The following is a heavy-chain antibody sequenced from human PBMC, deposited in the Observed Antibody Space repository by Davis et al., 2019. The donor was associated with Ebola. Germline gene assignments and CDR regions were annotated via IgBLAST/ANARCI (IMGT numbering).Heavy chain of an antibody. CDR2: INWNGGST. Sequence: GESLKISCAASGFTFSSYSMNWVRQAPGKGLEWVSGINWNGGSTGYADSVKGRFTISRDNAKNSLYLQMNSLRAEDTALYYCARGYNWNGFLDYWGQGTLVTVSS. V-gene: IGHV3-20*04. CDR1: GFTFSSYS. CDR3: ARGYNWNGFLDY. D-gene: IGHD1-1*01. J-gene: IGHJ4*02.